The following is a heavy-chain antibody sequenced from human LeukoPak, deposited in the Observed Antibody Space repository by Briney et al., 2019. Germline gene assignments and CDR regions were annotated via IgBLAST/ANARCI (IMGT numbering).Heavy chain of an antibody. D-gene: IGHD3-3*01. Sequence: NPSETLSLTCAVYGGSFSGYYWSWIRQPPGKGLEWIGYIYYSGSTNYNPSLKSRVTISVDTSKNQFSLKLSSVTAADTAVYYCARERTAGLTIFGVATPDDWFDPWGQGTLVTVSS. V-gene: IGHV4-59*01. CDR3: ARERTAGLTIFGVATPDDWFDP. J-gene: IGHJ5*02. CDR1: GGSFSGYY. CDR2: IYYSGST.